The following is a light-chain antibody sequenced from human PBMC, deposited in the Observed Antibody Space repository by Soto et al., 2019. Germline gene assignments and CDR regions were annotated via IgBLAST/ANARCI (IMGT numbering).Light chain of an antibody. V-gene: IGKV3-20*01. CDR2: GAS. J-gene: IGKJ1*01. CDR1: QSVDSSF. Sequence: EIVLTQSPGSLSLSPGERATLSCRASQSVDSSFFAWYQQKPGQAPRLLICGASNRATGIPDRFSGRGSGTDFTLTITGLEPEDFAVYYCQQYVSSVTFGQGTKVEIK. CDR3: QQYVSSVT.